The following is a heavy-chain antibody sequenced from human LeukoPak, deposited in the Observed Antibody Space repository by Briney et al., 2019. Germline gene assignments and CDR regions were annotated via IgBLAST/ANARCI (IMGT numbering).Heavy chain of an antibody. Sequence: SETLSLTCTVSGGSISSYYWSWIRQPPGKRLEWIGYIYTSGSTNYNPSLKSRVTISVDTSKNQFSLKLSSVTAADTAVYYCARRISSSWYDGGFDYWGQGTLVTVSS. J-gene: IGHJ4*02. D-gene: IGHD6-13*01. CDR3: ARRISSSWYDGGFDY. V-gene: IGHV4-4*09. CDR2: IYTSGST. CDR1: GGSISSYY.